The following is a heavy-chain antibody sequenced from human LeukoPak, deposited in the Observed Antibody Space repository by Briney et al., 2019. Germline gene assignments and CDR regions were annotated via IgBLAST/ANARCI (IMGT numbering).Heavy chain of an antibody. Sequence: ASVKVSCKASGYTFTSYGISWVRQAPGQGLEWMGWISAYNGNTNYAQKLQGRVTMTTDTSTSTAYMELRSLRSDDTAVYYCAVYSGYDLIADAFDIWGQGTMVTVSS. CDR2: ISAYNGNT. D-gene: IGHD5-12*01. J-gene: IGHJ3*02. V-gene: IGHV1-18*01. CDR3: AVYSGYDLIADAFDI. CDR1: GYTFTSYG.